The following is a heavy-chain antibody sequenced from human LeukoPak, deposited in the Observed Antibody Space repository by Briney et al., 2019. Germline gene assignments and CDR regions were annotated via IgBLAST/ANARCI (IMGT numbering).Heavy chain of an antibody. D-gene: IGHD2-21*02. CDR3: ARQAYCGGDCHSAYWYFDL. J-gene: IGHJ2*01. CDR1: GGSFSGYY. Sequence: PSETLSLTCAVYGGSFSGYYWSWIRQPPGKGLEWIGYIYYSGSTNYNPSLKSRVTISVDTSKNQFSLKLSSVTAADTAVYYCARQAYCGGDCHSAYWYFDLWGRGTLVTVSS. CDR2: IYYSGST. V-gene: IGHV4-59*08.